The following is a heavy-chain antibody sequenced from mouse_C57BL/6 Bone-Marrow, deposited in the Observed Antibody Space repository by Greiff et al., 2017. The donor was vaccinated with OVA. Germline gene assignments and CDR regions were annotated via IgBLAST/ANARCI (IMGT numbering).Heavy chain of an antibody. CDR1: GYTFTSYW. V-gene: IGHV1-7*01. CDR3: ARFYYSNSLDY. Sequence: QVQLQQSGAELAKPGASVKLSCKASGYTFTSYWMHWVNQRPGQGLEWIGYINPSSGYTKYNQKFKDKATLTADKSSSTAYVQLNSLTYEDSAFYYCARFYYSNSLDYWGQGTTLTVSS. J-gene: IGHJ2*01. D-gene: IGHD2-5*01. CDR2: INPSSGYT.